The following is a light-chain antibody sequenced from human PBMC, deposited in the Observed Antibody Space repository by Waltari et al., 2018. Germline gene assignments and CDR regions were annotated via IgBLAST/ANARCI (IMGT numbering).Light chain of an antibody. J-gene: IGLJ3*02. Sequence: QSALTQPASVSGSPGQSITISCTGTSSDVGGYNYVSWYQQHPGKAPKLMIYDVSNRPSGVSNRFSGSKSGNTASLTISGLQAEDEDDYYCSSYTSSSTRTFGGGTKLTVL. CDR1: SSDVGGYNY. CDR2: DVS. CDR3: SSYTSSSTRT. V-gene: IGLV2-14*03.